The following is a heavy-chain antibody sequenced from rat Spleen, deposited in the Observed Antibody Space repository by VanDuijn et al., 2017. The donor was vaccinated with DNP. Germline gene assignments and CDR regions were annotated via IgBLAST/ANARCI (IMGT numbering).Heavy chain of an antibody. CDR2: IGSPAYAP. CDR1: GFFFSNYG. Sequence: EVQLVESGGGLAQPGRSLKLSCAASGFFFSNYGMAWVRQAPTKGLEWVAYIGSPAYAPYYTDSVKGRFAISRDNAKSTLYLQMNSLRSEDMATYYCVRWNSGHFDYWGQGVMVTVSS. D-gene: IGHD4-3*01. CDR3: VRWNSGHFDY. V-gene: IGHV5S23*01. J-gene: IGHJ2*01.